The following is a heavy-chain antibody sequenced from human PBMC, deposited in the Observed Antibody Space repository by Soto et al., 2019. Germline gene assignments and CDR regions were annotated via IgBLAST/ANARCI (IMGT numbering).Heavy chain of an antibody. D-gene: IGHD6-6*01. V-gene: IGHV4-34*01. J-gene: IGHJ4*02. CDR2: INHSGST. CDR1: GGSFSGYY. Sequence: SETLSLTCAVYGGSFSGYYWSWIRQPPGKGLEWIGEINHSGSTNYNPSLKSRVTISVDTSKNQLSLKLSSVTAADTAVYYCARGFSSSPPEYWGQGTLVTVS. CDR3: ARGFSSSPPEY.